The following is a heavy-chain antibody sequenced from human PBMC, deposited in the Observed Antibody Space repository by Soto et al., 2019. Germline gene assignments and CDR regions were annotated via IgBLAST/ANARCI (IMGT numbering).Heavy chain of an antibody. CDR1: GLSFSNYG. V-gene: IGHV3-30*18. CDR3: AKDGYKDRGSAEFDY. D-gene: IGHD1-26*01. CDR2: ISYDGNNK. Sequence: QVQLVESGGGVVQPGRSLRLSCATSGLSFSNYGMHWVRQAPGKGLEWMAVISYDGNNKYYADSVKGRFTISRANSKNTVYLQMNSLRTEDTAVYYCAKDGYKDRGSAEFDYWGQGTLVTVSS. J-gene: IGHJ4*02.